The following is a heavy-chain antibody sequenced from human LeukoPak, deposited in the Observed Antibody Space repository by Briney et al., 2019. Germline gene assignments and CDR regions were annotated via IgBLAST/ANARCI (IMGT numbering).Heavy chain of an antibody. CDR2: ISGSGGST. Sequence: PGGSLRLSCAASGFTFSSYAMSWVRQAPGKGLEWVSAISGSGGSTYYADSVKGRFTISRDNSKNTLHLQMNSLRAEDTAVYYCAKDYGDYERAFDIWGQGTMVTVSS. D-gene: IGHD4-17*01. V-gene: IGHV3-23*01. J-gene: IGHJ3*02. CDR3: AKDYGDYERAFDI. CDR1: GFTFSSYA.